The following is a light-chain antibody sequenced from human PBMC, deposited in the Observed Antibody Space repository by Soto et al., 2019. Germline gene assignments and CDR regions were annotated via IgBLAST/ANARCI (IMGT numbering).Light chain of an antibody. Sequence: QSALTQPPSVSGSPGQSVAISCTGTSSDVGSYNRVAWYRQPPGTAPKLIIYDVTNRPSGVPDRFSGSKSGNTASLTISGLQAEDEADYYCNSFTTSSTYVFGTGTKLTVL. CDR3: NSFTTSSTYV. CDR2: DVT. J-gene: IGLJ1*01. V-gene: IGLV2-18*02. CDR1: SSDVGSYNR.